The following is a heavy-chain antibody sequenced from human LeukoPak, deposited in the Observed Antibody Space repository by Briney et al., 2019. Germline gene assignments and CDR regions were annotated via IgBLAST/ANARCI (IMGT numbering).Heavy chain of an antibody. CDR2: ISWNSGSI. CDR3: ARELSCSGGSCYSYFDY. CDR1: GFTFDDYA. Sequence: GRSLRLSCAASGFTFDDYAMHWVRQAPGKGLEWVSGISWNSGSIGYADSVKGRFTISRDNAENSLYLQMNSLRPEDTALYYCARELSCSGGSCYSYFDYWGQGTLVTVSS. J-gene: IGHJ4*02. V-gene: IGHV3-9*01. D-gene: IGHD2-15*01.